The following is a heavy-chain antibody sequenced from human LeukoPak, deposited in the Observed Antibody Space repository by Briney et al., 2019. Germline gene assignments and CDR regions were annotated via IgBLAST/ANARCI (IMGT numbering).Heavy chain of an antibody. J-gene: IGHJ6*04. D-gene: IGHD3-10*02. V-gene: IGHV3-9*01. CDR2: ISWNSGSI. CDR1: GFTFDDYA. Sequence: GGSLRLSCAASGFTFDDYAMHWVRQAPGKGLGWVSGISWNSGSIGYADSVKGRFTISRDNAKNSLYLQMNSLRAEDTAVYYCAELGITMIGGVWGKGTTVTISS. CDR3: AELGITMIGGV.